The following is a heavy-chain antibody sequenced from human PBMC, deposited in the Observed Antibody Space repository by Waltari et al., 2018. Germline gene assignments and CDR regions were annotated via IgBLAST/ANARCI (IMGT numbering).Heavy chain of an antibody. J-gene: IGHJ5*02. CDR2: IYHSGST. Sequence: QVQLQESGPGLVKPSQTLSLTCTVSGGSISSGGYYWSWIRQHPGKGLGWIGYIYHSGSTYYNPSLKSRVTISVDRSKNQFSLKLSSVTAADTAVYYCARVYYDFWSGYSSGGGWFDPWGQGTLVTVSS. CDR3: ARVYYDFWSGYSSGGGWFDP. D-gene: IGHD3-3*01. V-gene: IGHV4-31*03. CDR1: GGSISSGGYY.